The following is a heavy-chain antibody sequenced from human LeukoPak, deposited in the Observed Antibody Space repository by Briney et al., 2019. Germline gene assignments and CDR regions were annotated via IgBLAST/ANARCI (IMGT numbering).Heavy chain of an antibody. CDR2: ISAYNGNT. J-gene: IGHJ6*03. Sequence: LWASVKVSCKASGGTFSSYAISWVRQAPGQGLEWMGWISAYNGNTNYAQKLQGRVTMTTDTSTSTAYMELRSLRSDDTAVYYCARVTGWLRLYYYYYMDVWGKGTTVTISS. D-gene: IGHD5-12*01. CDR1: GGTFSSYA. CDR3: ARVTGWLRLYYYYYMDV. V-gene: IGHV1-18*01.